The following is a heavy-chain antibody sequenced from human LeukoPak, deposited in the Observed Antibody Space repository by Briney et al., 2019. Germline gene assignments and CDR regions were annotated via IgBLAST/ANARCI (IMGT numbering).Heavy chain of an antibody. J-gene: IGHJ4*02. V-gene: IGHV3-20*04. CDR1: GFTFDDYG. CDR2: INWNGGST. Sequence: GGSLRLSCAASGFTFDDYGMSWVRQAPGKGLEWVSGINWNGGSTGYADSVKGRFTISRDNAKNSLYLQMNSLRAEDTALYYCARSRGGAAAGTHFDYWGQGTLVTVSS. D-gene: IGHD6-13*01. CDR3: ARSRGGAAAGTHFDY.